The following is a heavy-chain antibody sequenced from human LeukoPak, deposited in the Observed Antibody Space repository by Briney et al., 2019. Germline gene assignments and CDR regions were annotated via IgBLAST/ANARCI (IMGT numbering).Heavy chain of an antibody. CDR2: INPSGGST. D-gene: IGHD2-21*02. CDR3: AAHCGGDCMGGGGLRHYYYYMDV. Sequence: ASVKVSCKASGYTFTSYYMHWVRQAPGQGLEWMGIINPSGGSTSYAQKFQGRVTMTRDTSTSTVYMELSSLRSEDTAVYYCAAHCGGDCMGGGGLRHYYYYMDVWGKGTTVTVSS. CDR1: GYTFTSYY. J-gene: IGHJ6*03. V-gene: IGHV1-46*01.